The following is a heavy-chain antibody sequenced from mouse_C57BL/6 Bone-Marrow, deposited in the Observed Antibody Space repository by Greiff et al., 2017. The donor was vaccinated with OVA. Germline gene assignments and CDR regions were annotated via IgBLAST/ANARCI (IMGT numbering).Heavy chain of an antibody. J-gene: IGHJ3*01. CDR2: IRNKANGYTT. V-gene: IGHV7-3*01. Sequence: DVKLVESGGGLVQPGGSLSLSCAASGFTFTDYYMSWVRQPPGKALAWLGFIRNKANGYTTEYSASVKGRFTISRDNSQSILYLQMNALRAEDSATYYCAPGQYYYPFAYWGQGTLVTVSA. D-gene: IGHD1-1*01. CDR1: GFTFTDYY. CDR3: APGQYYYPFAY.